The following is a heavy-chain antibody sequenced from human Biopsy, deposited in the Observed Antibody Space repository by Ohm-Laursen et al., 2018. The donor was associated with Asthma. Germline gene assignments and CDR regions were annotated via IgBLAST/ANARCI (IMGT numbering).Heavy chain of an antibody. V-gene: IGHV3-30*18. CDR2: ISYDGSNK. CDR3: AKDTEGRYDFWSGLSYNYYGMDV. J-gene: IGHJ6*02. Sequence: SLRLSCAAAGFTFSSYGMYWVRQAPGKGLEWVAVISYDGSNKYYADSVKGRFTISRDNSKNTLYLQMNSLRAEDTAVYYCAKDTEGRYDFWSGLSYNYYGMDVWGQGTTVTVPS. D-gene: IGHD3-3*01. CDR1: GFTFSSYG.